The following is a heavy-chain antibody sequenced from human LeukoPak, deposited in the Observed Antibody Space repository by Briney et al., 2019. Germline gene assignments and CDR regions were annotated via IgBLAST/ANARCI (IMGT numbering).Heavy chain of an antibody. CDR3: ARRATTGAPYYFDY. D-gene: IGHD1-1*01. CDR2: IYYSGST. Sequence: SETLSLTCTVSGGSISNYYWSWIRQPPGKGLEWIGYIYYSGSTNYNPSLKSRVTISVDTSKNQFSLKLSSVTAADTAEYYCARRATTGAPYYFDYWGQGTLVTVSS. J-gene: IGHJ4*02. V-gene: IGHV4-59*08. CDR1: GGSISNYY.